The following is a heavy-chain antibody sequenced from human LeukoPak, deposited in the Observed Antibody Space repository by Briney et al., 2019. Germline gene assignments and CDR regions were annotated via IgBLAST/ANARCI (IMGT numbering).Heavy chain of an antibody. D-gene: IGHD3-10*01. CDR1: GFSFSSYE. CDR2: ISSSGSGI. Sequence: QSGGSLRLSCAASGFSFSSYEMNWVRQAPGKGLEWVSYISSSGSGICNADSVKGRFTISRDNAKNSLYLQMNSLRAEDTAVYYCARGYYYGSGTLGPFDPWGQGTLVTVSS. V-gene: IGHV3-48*03. J-gene: IGHJ5*02. CDR3: ARGYYYGSGTLGPFDP.